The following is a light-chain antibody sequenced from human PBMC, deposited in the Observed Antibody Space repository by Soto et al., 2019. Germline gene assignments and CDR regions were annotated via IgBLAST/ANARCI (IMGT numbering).Light chain of an antibody. CDR3: QQYNSWPPIT. CDR1: QSVRTK. Sequence: IVMTQSPDTLYVSPCEVATLSCRSSQSVRTKLAWYQQKAGQAPRLLIYGASTRATGIPDRFSGSGSGTEFTLTISSLQSEDFAVYYCQQYNSWPPITFGQGTRLEIK. J-gene: IGKJ5*01. CDR2: GAS. V-gene: IGKV3-15*01.